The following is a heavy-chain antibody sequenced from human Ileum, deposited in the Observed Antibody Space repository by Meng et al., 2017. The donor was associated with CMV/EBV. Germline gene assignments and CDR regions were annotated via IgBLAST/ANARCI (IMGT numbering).Heavy chain of an antibody. CDR1: GYTFTGHY. Sequence: ASVKVSCKASGYTFTGHYIHWVRQAPGQGLEWMGWINSNSGDTNYAQKFQGRVTMTRGTSITTAHMELSGLRSDDTAVYYCARGDNWDRVDYWGQGTLVTVSS. D-gene: IGHD1-1*01. V-gene: IGHV1-2*02. J-gene: IGHJ4*02. CDR3: ARGDNWDRVDY. CDR2: INSNSGDT.